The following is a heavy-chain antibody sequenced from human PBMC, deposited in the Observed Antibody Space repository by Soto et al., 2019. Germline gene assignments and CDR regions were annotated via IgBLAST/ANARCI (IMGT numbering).Heavy chain of an antibody. CDR3: ARQLYYGSGSYVAGMDV. D-gene: IGHD3-10*01. J-gene: IGHJ6*02. CDR1: GGSISSGGYS. CDR2: IYHSGST. Sequence: SETLSLTCAVSGGSISSGGYSWSWIRQPPGKGLEWIGYIYHSGSTYYNPSLKSRVTISVDTSKNQFSLKLSSVTAADTAVYYCARQLYYGSGSYVAGMDVWGQGTTVTVSS. V-gene: IGHV4-30-2*03.